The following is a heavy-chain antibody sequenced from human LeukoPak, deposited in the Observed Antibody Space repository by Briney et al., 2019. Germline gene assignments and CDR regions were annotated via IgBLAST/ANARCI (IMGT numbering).Heavy chain of an antibody. D-gene: IGHD3-3*01. J-gene: IGHJ4*02. CDR3: ASVYYDFWSGYPYYFDY. Sequence: ASVKVSCKASGYTFTSYGISWVRQAPGQGLEWMGWISACNGNTNYAQKLQGRVTMTTDTSTSTAYMELRSLRSDDTAVYYCASVYYDFWSGYPYYFDYWGQGTLVTVSS. CDR2: ISACNGNT. V-gene: IGHV1-18*01. CDR1: GYTFTSYG.